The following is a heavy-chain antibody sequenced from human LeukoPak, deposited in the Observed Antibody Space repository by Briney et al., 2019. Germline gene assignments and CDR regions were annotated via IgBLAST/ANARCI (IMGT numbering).Heavy chain of an antibody. D-gene: IGHD2-21*02. CDR1: GFTFSSYS. V-gene: IGHV3-21*01. CDR3: ARDPTYCGGDCSTDQYFDY. Sequence: GGSLRLSCAASGFTFSSYSMNWVRQAPGKGLEWVSPISISSTYIYYADSVKGRFTISRDNAKNSVYLQMNSLRDEDTAVYYCARDPTYCGGDCSTDQYFDYWGQGTLVTASS. J-gene: IGHJ4*02. CDR2: ISISSTYI.